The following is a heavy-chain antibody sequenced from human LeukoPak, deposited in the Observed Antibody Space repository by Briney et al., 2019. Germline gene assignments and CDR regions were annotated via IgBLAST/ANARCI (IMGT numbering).Heavy chain of an antibody. CDR1: GFTFSSYA. CDR3: ARGSLYGDAAFDI. J-gene: IGHJ3*02. D-gene: IGHD4-17*01. Sequence: GGSLRLSCAASGFTFSSYATHWVRQAPGKGLEYVSATSSNGGSTYYANSVKGRFTISRDNSKNTLYLQMGSLRAEDMAVYYCARGSLYGDAAFDIWGQGTMVTVSS. CDR2: TSSNGGST. V-gene: IGHV3-64*01.